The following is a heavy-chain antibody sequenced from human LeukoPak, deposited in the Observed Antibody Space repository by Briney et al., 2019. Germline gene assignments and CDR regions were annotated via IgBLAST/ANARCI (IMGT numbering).Heavy chain of an antibody. CDR1: GFSLSTSGMC. D-gene: IGHD6-6*01. J-gene: IGHJ6*02. Sequence: SGPTLVNPTQTLTLTCTFSGFSLSTSGMCVSWIRQPPGKALEWLARIDWDDDKYYSTSLKTRLTISKDTSKNQVVLTMTNMDPVDTATYYCAWRRIAARGSGRYYGMDVWGQGTTVTVSS. V-gene: IGHV2-70*11. CDR2: IDWDDDK. CDR3: AWRRIAARGSGRYYGMDV.